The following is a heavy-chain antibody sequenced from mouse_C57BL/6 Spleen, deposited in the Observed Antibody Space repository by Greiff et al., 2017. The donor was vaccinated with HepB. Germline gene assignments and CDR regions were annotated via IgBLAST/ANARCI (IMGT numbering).Heavy chain of an antibody. D-gene: IGHD2-4*01. CDR1: GYTFTSYW. Sequence: QVQLQQPGAELVMPGASVKLSCKASGYTFTSYWMHWVKQRPGQGLEWIGEIDPSDSYTNYNQKFKGKSTLTVDKSSSTAYMQLSSLTSADSAVYYCARRYDYDEAFDYWGQGTTLTVAS. V-gene: IGHV1-69*01. CDR2: IDPSDSYT. J-gene: IGHJ2*01. CDR3: ARRYDYDEAFDY.